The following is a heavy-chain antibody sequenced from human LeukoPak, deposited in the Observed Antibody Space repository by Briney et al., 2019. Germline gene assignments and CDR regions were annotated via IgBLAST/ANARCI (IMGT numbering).Heavy chain of an antibody. J-gene: IGHJ3*01. Sequence: GGSLRLSCAASGFTFSNYAMKWVRQAPGKGLEWVSSITRSGSYIYYADSVKGRFTISRDNANNSLSLQMHSLRVDDTAVYYCARESGTLWGQGTMVTVSS. D-gene: IGHD3-10*01. CDR3: ARESGTL. CDR1: GFTFSNYA. CDR2: ITRSGSYI. V-gene: IGHV3-21*01.